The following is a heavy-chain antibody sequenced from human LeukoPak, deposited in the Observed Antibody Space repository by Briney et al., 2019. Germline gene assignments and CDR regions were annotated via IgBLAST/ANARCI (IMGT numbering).Heavy chain of an antibody. CDR3: AKDLGYSSSWYYFDY. V-gene: IGHV3-23*01. D-gene: IGHD6-13*01. Sequence: GGSLRLSCAASGFTFSSYAMSWVRQAPGKGLEWVSAISGSGGSTYYADSVKGRFTISRDNSKNTLYLQMNGLRAEDTAGYYCAKDLGYSSSWYYFDYWGQGTLVTVSS. CDR2: ISGSGGST. J-gene: IGHJ4*02. CDR1: GFTFSSYA.